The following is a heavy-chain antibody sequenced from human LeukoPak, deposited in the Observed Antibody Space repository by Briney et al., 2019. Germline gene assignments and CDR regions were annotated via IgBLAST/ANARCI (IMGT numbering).Heavy chain of an antibody. CDR3: TTLIGYCTGGSCFDS. V-gene: IGHV1-2*02. D-gene: IGHD2-15*01. Sequence: GASVKVSCKASGYTXTGYFMHWVRQAPGQGLDWMGWINPDSGGTHYAQKFQGRVTMTRDSSITTAYMELSSLRSDDTAVYYCTTLIGYCTGGSCFDSWGQGTLVTVSS. CDR2: INPDSGGT. CDR1: GYTXTGYF. J-gene: IGHJ4*02.